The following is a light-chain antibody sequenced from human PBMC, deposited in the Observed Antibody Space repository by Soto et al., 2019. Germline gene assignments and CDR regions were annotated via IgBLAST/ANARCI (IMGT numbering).Light chain of an antibody. CDR1: QGVGSTY. J-gene: IGKJ1*01. CDR3: QQYDRSWT. Sequence: EIVLTQSPGTLSLSLGERATLSCRASQGVGSTYLAWYQQKPGQAPRLLIYSASSRATGIPDRFSGSGSGTDFTLTISRLEPEDSAVYYCQQYDRSWTFGQGTKVEIK. CDR2: SAS. V-gene: IGKV3-20*01.